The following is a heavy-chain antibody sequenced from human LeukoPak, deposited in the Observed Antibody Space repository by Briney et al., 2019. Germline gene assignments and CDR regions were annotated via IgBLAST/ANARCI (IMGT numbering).Heavy chain of an antibody. D-gene: IGHD4-23*01. V-gene: IGHV4-34*01. J-gene: IGHJ4*02. CDR3: ARSPGGKDFDY. CDR1: GGSFSGYY. CDR2: INHSGST. Sequence: SETLSLTCAVYGGSFSGYYWSWIRQPPGKGLEWIGEINHSGSTNYNPSLKSRVTISVDRSKNQFSLKLSSVTAADTAVYYCARSPGGKDFDYWGQGTLVTVSS.